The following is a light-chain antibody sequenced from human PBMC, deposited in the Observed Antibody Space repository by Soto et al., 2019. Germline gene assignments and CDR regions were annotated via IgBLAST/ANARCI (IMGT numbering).Light chain of an antibody. Sequence: QSVLTQPPSASGTPGQRVTISCSGSSSNIGSNTVNWYQQLPGTAPKLLIYSNNQRPSGVPDRFSGSKSGTSASLAISGLQSEDEADYYCAPWDDSLNVRVFGTGTKVTVL. J-gene: IGLJ1*01. V-gene: IGLV1-44*01. CDR1: SSNIGSNT. CDR2: SNN. CDR3: APWDDSLNVRV.